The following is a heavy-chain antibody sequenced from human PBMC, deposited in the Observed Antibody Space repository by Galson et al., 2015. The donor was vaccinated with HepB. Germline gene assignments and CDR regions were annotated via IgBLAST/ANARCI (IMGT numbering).Heavy chain of an antibody. CDR2: IYYHGST. D-gene: IGHD1-1*01. CDR3: ARGHDGAFDI. V-gene: IGHV4-39*07. Sequence: CTVSGGSVSSSSYYWTWIRQPPGKGLEWIGNIYYHGSTYYNPSLKSRVTISVDTSKNQVSLKLSSVTAADTAVYYCARGHDGAFDIWGQGTMVTVSS. CDR1: GGSVSSSSYY. J-gene: IGHJ3*02.